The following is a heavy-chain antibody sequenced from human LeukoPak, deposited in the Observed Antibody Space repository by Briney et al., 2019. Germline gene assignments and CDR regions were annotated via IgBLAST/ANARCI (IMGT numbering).Heavy chain of an antibody. J-gene: IGHJ6*02. CDR3: ARDGVIVVVPAAREYYYYGMDV. CDR1: GFTFSSYA. Sequence: GGSLRLSCAASGFTFSSYAMHWVRQAPGKGLEWVAVISYDGSNKYYADSVKGRFTISRDNSKNTLYLQMNSLRAEDTAVYYCARDGVIVVVPAAREYYYYGMDVWGQGTTVTVSS. V-gene: IGHV3-30-3*01. D-gene: IGHD2-2*01. CDR2: ISYDGSNK.